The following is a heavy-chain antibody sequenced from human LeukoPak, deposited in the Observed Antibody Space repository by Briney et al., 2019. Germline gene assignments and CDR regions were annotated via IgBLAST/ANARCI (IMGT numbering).Heavy chain of an antibody. J-gene: IGHJ4*02. CDR1: GFTFSSNW. Sequence: SGGSLRLSCAASGFTFSSNWMNWVRQAPGKGLEWVANIKEDGSEKYYVDSVKGRFTISRDNAKNSLYLQMNSLRVEDTAVYYCARGRRWLQPLDYWGQGTLVTVSS. CDR2: IKEDGSEK. D-gene: IGHD5-24*01. V-gene: IGHV3-7*01. CDR3: ARGRRWLQPLDY.